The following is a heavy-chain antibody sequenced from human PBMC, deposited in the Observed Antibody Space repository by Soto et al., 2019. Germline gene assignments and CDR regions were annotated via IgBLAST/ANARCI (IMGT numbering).Heavy chain of an antibody. J-gene: IGHJ4*01. CDR3: AKHGAFYFAD. D-gene: IGHD3-16*01. Sequence: QVHLQESGPGLVKPSGTLSLTCAGSSESSRSPNWWSWVRQPPGKGLECIGQIDQRGSSTYNPSLKSLKSRVTRSKEWAKNQLSRRLNCVTARDTAVYYCAKHGAFYFADRGHGTPVIVSS. V-gene: IGHV4-4*02. CDR2: IDQRGSS. CDR1: SESSRSPNW.